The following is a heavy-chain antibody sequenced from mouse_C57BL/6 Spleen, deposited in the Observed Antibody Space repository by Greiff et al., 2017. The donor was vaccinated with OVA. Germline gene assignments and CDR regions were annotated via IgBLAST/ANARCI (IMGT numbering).Heavy chain of an antibody. CDR1: GYTFTSYT. V-gene: IGHV1-4*01. D-gene: IGHD2-4*01. J-gene: IGHJ2*01. Sequence: VQLQESGAELARPGASVKMSCKASGYTFTSYTMHWVKQRPGQGLEWIGYINPSSGYTKYNQKFKDKATLTADKSSSTAYMQLSSLTSEDSAVYYCAREGYYDYDGGDYWGKGTTLTVSS. CDR3: AREGYYDYDGGDY. CDR2: INPSSGYT.